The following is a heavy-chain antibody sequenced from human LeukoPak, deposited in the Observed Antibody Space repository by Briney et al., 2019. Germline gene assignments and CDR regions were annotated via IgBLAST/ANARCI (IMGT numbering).Heavy chain of an antibody. CDR1: GFTFSRYY. CDR3: ARDPVDYGDYSTFDY. J-gene: IGHJ4*02. Sequence: PGGSLRLSCAASGFTFSRYYMHWVRQAPGKGLVWVSRINSDGSNTTYADSVKGRFTISRDNAKNTLYLQMNSLRAEDTAVYYCARDPVDYGDYSTFDYWGQGTLVTASS. V-gene: IGHV3-74*01. D-gene: IGHD4-17*01. CDR2: INSDGSNT.